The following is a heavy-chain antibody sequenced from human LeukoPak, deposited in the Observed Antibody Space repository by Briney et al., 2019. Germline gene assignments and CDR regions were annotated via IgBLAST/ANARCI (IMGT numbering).Heavy chain of an antibody. V-gene: IGHV4-61*02. J-gene: IGHJ4*02. Sequence: SQTLSLTCTVSGGSISSGSYYWSWIRQPAGKGLEWIGRIYTTGSTNYNPSLKSRVTISVDTSKNQFSLKLSSVTAADTAVYYCARVRGGDLYYLDYWGQGTLVTVSS. D-gene: IGHD2-21*02. CDR2: IYTTGST. CDR3: ARVRGGDLYYLDY. CDR1: GGSISSGSYY.